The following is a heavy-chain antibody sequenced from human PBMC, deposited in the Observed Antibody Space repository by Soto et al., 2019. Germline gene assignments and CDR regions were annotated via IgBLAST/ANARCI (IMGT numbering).Heavy chain of an antibody. J-gene: IGHJ4*02. V-gene: IGHV4-38-2*02. Sequence: PSETLSLTCTVSGGSISSYYWGWIRQPPGKGLEWIGSVDHSGRTYYSPSLRSRLTIFIDTSKNQFSLRLTSVTAADTAMYFCAKKGYYPSGKINLFDSWGPGTLVTVSS. CDR2: VDHSGRT. CDR3: AKKGYYPSGKINLFDS. CDR1: GGSISSYY. D-gene: IGHD3-10*01.